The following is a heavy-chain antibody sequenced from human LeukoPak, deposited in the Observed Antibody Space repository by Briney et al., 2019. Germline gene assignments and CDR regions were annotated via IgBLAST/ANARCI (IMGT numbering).Heavy chain of an antibody. CDR3: AAALRYCSSTSCDLDY. D-gene: IGHD2-2*01. V-gene: IGHV1-8*03. CDR1: GYTFTSYD. CDR2: MNPNSGNT. Sequence: ASVKVSCKASGYTFTSYDIHWVRQATGQGLEWMGWMNPNSGNTAYAQKFQERVTITRDMSTSTAYMELSSLRSEDTAVYYCAAALRYCSSTSCDLDYWGQGTLVTVSS. J-gene: IGHJ4*02.